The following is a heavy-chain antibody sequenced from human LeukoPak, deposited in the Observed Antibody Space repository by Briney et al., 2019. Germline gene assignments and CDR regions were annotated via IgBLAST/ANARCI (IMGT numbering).Heavy chain of an antibody. D-gene: IGHD6-19*01. J-gene: IGHJ4*02. CDR3: AKEEQYSSGWSVHY. CDR2: VSGSGGST. Sequence: GGSLRLSCAASGFTFSTYAMNWVRQAPGKDLEWVSSVSGSGGSTYYADSVKGRFTISRDNSKNTLYLRMNSLRAEDTAVYYCAKEEQYSSGWSVHYWGQGTLVTVSS. CDR1: GFTFSTYA. V-gene: IGHV3-23*01.